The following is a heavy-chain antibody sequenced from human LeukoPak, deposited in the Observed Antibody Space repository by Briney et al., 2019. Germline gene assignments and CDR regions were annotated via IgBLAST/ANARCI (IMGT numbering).Heavy chain of an antibody. J-gene: IGHJ5*02. Sequence: ASVKVSCKASGYTFTGYYMHWVRQAPGQGLEWMGRINPNSGGTNYAQKFQGRVTMTRDTSIITAYMELSRLSSDDAAARYCARGRAGTNDDWFDPWGQGTLVTVPS. D-gene: IGHD1-1*01. CDR2: INPNSGGT. CDR1: GYTFTGYY. CDR3: ARGRAGTNDDWFDP. V-gene: IGHV1-2*06.